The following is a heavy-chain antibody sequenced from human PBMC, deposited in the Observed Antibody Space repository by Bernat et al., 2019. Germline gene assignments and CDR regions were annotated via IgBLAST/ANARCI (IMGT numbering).Heavy chain of an antibody. V-gene: IGHV4-59*01. J-gene: IGHJ5*02. CDR1: GGSISSYY. D-gene: IGHD2-2*01. CDR2: IYYSGST. CDR3: ARMVLWGYCSSTSCLGWFDP. Sequence: QVQLQESGPGLVKPSETLSLTCTVSGGSISSYYWSWIRQPPGKGLEWIGYIYYSGSTNYNPSLKSRVTISVDTSKNQFSLELSSVTAADTAVYYCARMVLWGYCSSTSCLGWFDPWGQGTLVTVSS.